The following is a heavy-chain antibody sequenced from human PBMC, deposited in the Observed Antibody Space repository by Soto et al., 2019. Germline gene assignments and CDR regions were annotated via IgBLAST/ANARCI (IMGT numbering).Heavy chain of an antibody. Sequence: SETLSLTCAVYGGSFSGYYWSWLRQPPGKGLEWIGEINHSGSTNYNPSLKSRVTISVDTSKNQFSLKLSSVTAADTAVYYCAGCGYSYGHAVKWFDPWGQGTLVTVS. CDR3: AGCGYSYGHAVKWFDP. CDR2: INHSGST. CDR1: GGSFSGYY. D-gene: IGHD5-18*01. V-gene: IGHV4-34*01. J-gene: IGHJ5*02.